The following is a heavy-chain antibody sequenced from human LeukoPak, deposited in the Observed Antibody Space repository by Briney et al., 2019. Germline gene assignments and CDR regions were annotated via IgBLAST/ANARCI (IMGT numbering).Heavy chain of an antibody. CDR1: GFTFSSYG. J-gene: IGHJ5*02. CDR2: ISYDGSNK. V-gene: IGHV3-30*18. D-gene: IGHD6-19*01. Sequence: GGSLRLSCAASGFTFSSYGMHWVRQAPGKGLEWVAVISYDGSNKYYANSVKGRFTISRDNSKNTLYLQMNSLRAEDTAVYYCAKDKPFGYSSARTWGQGTLVTVSS. CDR3: AKDKPFGYSSART.